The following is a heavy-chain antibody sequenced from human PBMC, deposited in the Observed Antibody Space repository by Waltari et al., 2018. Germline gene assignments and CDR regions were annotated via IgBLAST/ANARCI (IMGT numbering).Heavy chain of an antibody. D-gene: IGHD1-1*01. CDR1: GFPFGTYS. CDR2: ISPDSSYI. CDR3: ARVSGRLERYSDLDY. Sequence: EVQLLESGGGLVTPGGSLRLSCDAPGFPFGTYSLNWVRQAPGKGLEWVSSISPDSSYIYYAGSVKGRFTISRDNAKNSLYVQMSSLRAEDTAVYYCARVSGRLERYSDLDYWGQGTLVTVSS. J-gene: IGHJ4*02. V-gene: IGHV3-21*01.